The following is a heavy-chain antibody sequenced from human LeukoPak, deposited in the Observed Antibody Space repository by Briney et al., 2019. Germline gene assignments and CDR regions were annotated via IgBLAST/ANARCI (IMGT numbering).Heavy chain of an antibody. D-gene: IGHD2-2*01. J-gene: IGHJ3*02. CDR3: ARAYCSRASCYLAAFDI. Sequence: PSETLSLTCTVSGGSISTYYWSWIRQTPGKGLEWIGYIYYSGSTNYNPSLKSRVTISVDTSKNQFSLKLSSVTAADTAVYYCARAYCSRASCYLAAFDIWGQGTMVTVSS. V-gene: IGHV4-59*01. CDR1: GGSISTYY. CDR2: IYYSGST.